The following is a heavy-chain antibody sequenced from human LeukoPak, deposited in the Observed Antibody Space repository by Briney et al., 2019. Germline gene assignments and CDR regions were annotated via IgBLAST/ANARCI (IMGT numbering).Heavy chain of an antibody. CDR3: VKDYSTTWFFDY. Sequence: GGSLRLSCSASGFTFSTYTIHWVRQTPGKGLEFVSAISPNGRSTSYAESVKGRFTISRDNSKSTLHLQVSSLRAEDTAVYYCVKDYSTTWFFDYWGQGTLVTVSS. D-gene: IGHD6-13*01. CDR1: GFTFSTYT. V-gene: IGHV3-64D*06. CDR2: ISPNGRST. J-gene: IGHJ4*02.